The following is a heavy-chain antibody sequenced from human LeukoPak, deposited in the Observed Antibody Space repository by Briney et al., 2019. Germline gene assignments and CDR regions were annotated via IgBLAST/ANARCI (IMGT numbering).Heavy chain of an antibody. D-gene: IGHD2-2*01. Sequence: ASVKVSCKASGYTFTSYAMNWVRQAPGQGLEWMGWISAYNGNTNYAQKLQGRVTMTTDTSTSTAYMELRSLRSDDTAVYYCARCETSCVYLPDYWGQGTLVTVSS. J-gene: IGHJ4*02. CDR1: GYTFTSYA. CDR2: ISAYNGNT. CDR3: ARCETSCVYLPDY. V-gene: IGHV1-18*01.